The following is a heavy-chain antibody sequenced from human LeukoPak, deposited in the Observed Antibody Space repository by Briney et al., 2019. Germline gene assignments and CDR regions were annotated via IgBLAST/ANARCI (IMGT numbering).Heavy chain of an antibody. D-gene: IGHD7-27*01. CDR2: INPHSGDT. Sequence: ASVKVSCKASGYTFTGYYMHWVRQAPGKGLEWMGRINPHSGDTIYAQNFQGGVTMTRDTSINTAYMELSRLTAYDTDVYYCARDLTSTSNWELDYWGQGTLVTVSS. CDR1: GYTFTGYY. CDR3: ARDLTSTSNWELDY. V-gene: IGHV1-2*05. J-gene: IGHJ4*02.